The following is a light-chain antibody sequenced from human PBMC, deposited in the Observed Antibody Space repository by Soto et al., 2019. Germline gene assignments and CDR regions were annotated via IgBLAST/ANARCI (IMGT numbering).Light chain of an antibody. CDR3: SSYAGSNAPYV. CDR1: SSDGGGYNY. CDR2: EVS. Sequence: QSALTQPPSASGSPGQSVTISCTGTSSDGGGYNYVSWYQQHPGKAPKLMIYEVSKRPSGVPDRFPGSKSGNTASLTVSGLQAEDEADYYCSSYAGSNAPYVFGTGTKVTVL. J-gene: IGLJ1*01. V-gene: IGLV2-8*01.